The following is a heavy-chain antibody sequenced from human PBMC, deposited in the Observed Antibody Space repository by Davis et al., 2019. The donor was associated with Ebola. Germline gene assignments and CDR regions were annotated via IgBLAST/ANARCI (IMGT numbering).Heavy chain of an antibody. CDR3: ARDPYNWNRGAFDI. J-gene: IGHJ3*02. V-gene: IGHV4-4*07. CDR1: GYSISSGYY. Sequence: PGGSLRLSCAVSGYSISSGYYWSWIRQPAGKGLEWIGRIYTSGSTNYNPSLKSRVTMSVDTSKNQFSLKLSSVTAADTAVYYCARDPYNWNRGAFDIWGQGTMVTVSS. CDR2: IYTSGST. D-gene: IGHD1-20*01.